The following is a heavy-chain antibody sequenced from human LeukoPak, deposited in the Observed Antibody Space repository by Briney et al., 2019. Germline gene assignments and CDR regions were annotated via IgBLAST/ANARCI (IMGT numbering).Heavy chain of an antibody. CDR2: IYYSGST. CDR3: ARDLTAAAGIGRAYYYYYMDV. D-gene: IGHD6-13*01. V-gene: IGHV4-59*01. J-gene: IGHJ6*03. CDR1: GGSISSYY. Sequence: SETLSLTCTVSGGSISSYYWSWIRQPPGKGLEWIGYIYYSGSTNYNPSLKSRVTISVDTSKNQFSLKLSSVTAADTAVYYCARDLTAAAGIGRAYYYYYMDVWGKGTTVTVSS.